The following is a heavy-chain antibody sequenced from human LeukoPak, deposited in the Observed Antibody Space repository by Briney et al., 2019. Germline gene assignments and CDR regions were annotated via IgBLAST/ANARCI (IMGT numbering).Heavy chain of an antibody. J-gene: IGHJ4*02. Sequence: GGSLGLSCAASGFTFSSYWMHWVRQAPGKGLVWVSHINSDGSSTNYADSVKGRFTISRDNAKNTLYLQMNSLRAEDTAVYYCAGSLGPLTEYWGQGTLVTVSS. V-gene: IGHV3-74*01. CDR1: GFTFSSYW. CDR2: INSDGSST. CDR3: AGSLGPLTEY. D-gene: IGHD7-27*01.